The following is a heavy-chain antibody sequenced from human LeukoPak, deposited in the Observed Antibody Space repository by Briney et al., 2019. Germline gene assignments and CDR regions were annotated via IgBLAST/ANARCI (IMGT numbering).Heavy chain of an antibody. Sequence: ASVKVSCKASGYTFTGYYMHWVRQAPGQGLEWMGWINPNTGGTNYAQKFQGRVTMTRDTSISTAYMELSRLRSDDTAVYYCATSSGIAVAVDYWGQGTLVTVSS. CDR1: GYTFTGYY. J-gene: IGHJ4*02. V-gene: IGHV1-2*02. CDR3: ATSSGIAVAVDY. CDR2: INPNTGGT. D-gene: IGHD6-19*01.